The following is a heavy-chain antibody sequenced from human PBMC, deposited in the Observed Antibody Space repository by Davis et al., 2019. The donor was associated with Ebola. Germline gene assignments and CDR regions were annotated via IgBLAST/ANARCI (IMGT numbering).Heavy chain of an antibody. CDR1: GYPFLNYG. D-gene: IGHD6-6*01. J-gene: IGHJ6*02. CDR3: ARDNGGSSPHYYYYYYGMDV. CDR2: ISAYNGNT. V-gene: IGHV1-18*01. Sequence: ASVKVSCKTSGYPFLNYGINWVRQAPGQGLEWMGWISAYNGNTNYAQKLQGRVTMTTDTSTSTAYMELRSLRSDDTAVYYCARDNGGSSPHYYYYYYGMDVWGQGTTVTVSS.